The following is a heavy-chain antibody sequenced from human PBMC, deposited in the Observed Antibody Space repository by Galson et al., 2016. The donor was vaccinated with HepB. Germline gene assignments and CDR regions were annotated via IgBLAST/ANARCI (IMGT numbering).Heavy chain of an antibody. D-gene: IGHD1-26*01. CDR1: GFIFSNYG. CDR2: IWDDGSFK. V-gene: IGHV3-33*06. Sequence: SLRLSCAVSGFIFSNYGMHWVRQAPGKGLEWVAVIWDDGSFKYYADSVKGRFTISRDDSKVYLLMSSLRADDTAIYYCAKVGFSDLDYWGQGTLVTVSS. J-gene: IGHJ4*02. CDR3: AKVGFSDLDY.